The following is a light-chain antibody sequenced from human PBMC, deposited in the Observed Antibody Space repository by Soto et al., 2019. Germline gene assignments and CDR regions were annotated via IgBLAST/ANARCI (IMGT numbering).Light chain of an antibody. Sequence: QSVLTQPASVSGSPGQAITISCTGTSSDVGYYDYVSWYQQHPGKAPKVMIYEVSNRPSGVSNRFSGSKSGNTASLTISGLQAEDEAHYYCSSYTNSSTLYVFGSGTKVTVL. CDR2: EVS. CDR3: SSYTNSSTLYV. CDR1: SSDVGYYDY. J-gene: IGLJ1*01. V-gene: IGLV2-14*01.